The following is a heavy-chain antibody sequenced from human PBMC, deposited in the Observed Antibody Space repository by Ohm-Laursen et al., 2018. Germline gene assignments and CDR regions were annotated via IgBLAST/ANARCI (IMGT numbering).Heavy chain of an antibody. D-gene: IGHD2-15*01. CDR3: AREYSDDGGYRYDAFDV. Sequence: LSLTCALYSGSFGPYYWSWIRQPPGKGLEWIGEINHRGNTNYSPSLKSRVTMSVNTYRNHFTLELTSVTAADTAVYYCAREYSDDGGYRYDAFDVWGHGTVVTVSS. J-gene: IGHJ3*01. CDR1: SGSFGPYY. CDR2: INHRGNT. V-gene: IGHV4-34*01.